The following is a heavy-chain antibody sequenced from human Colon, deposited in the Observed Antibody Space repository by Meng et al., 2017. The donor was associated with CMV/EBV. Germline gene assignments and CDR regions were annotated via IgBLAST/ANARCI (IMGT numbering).Heavy chain of an antibody. Sequence: CAASGFTFNNFAMSWVRQAPGKGLEWVSAITGSGGTTYYADSVKGRFTISRDKSRNTLSLQMNSLRAEDTAVYYCAKDSRRWLQLLDSWGQGTLVTV. D-gene: IGHD5-24*01. J-gene: IGHJ4*02. V-gene: IGHV3-23*01. CDR2: ITGSGGTT. CDR3: AKDSRRWLQLLDS. CDR1: GFTFNNFA.